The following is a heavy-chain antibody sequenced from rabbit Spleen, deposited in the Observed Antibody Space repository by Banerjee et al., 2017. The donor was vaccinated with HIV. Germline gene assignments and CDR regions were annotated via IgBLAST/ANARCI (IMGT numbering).Heavy chain of an antibody. J-gene: IGHJ4*01. Sequence: QEQLEESGGDLVQPEGSLTLTCTASGFSLSASDFIYWVRQAPGKGLEWIACIEAGSSAFTYFASWAKGRFTISKTSSTTVTLQMTSLTVADTATYFCARDAGSGHYIDAYFDLWGPGTLVTVS. CDR1: GFSLSASDF. CDR2: IEAGSSAFT. D-gene: IGHD8-1*01. CDR3: ARDAGSGHYIDAYFDL. V-gene: IGHV1S45*01.